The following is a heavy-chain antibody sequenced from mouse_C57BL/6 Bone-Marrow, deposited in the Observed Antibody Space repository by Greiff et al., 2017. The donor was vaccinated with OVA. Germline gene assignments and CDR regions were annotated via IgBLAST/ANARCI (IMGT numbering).Heavy chain of an antibody. CDR2: IYPRSGNT. J-gene: IGHJ3*01. V-gene: IGHV1-81*01. CDR3: AIRDDYDCFAY. CDR1: GYTFTSYG. D-gene: IGHD2-4*01. Sequence: QVQLQQSGAELARPGASVKLSCKASGYTFTSYGISWVKQRPGQGLEWIGEIYPRSGNTYYNEKFKGKATLTADKSSSTAYMELRSLTSEDSAVYFCAIRDDYDCFAYWGQGTLVTVSA.